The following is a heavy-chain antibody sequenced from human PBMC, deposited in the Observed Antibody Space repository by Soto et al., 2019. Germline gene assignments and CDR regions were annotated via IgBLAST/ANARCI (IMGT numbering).Heavy chain of an antibody. D-gene: IGHD3-22*01. CDR2: IIPIFGTA. V-gene: IGHV1-69*01. CDR3: ATSALRYYDSSGYSRNWFDP. CDR1: GGTFSSYA. Sequence: QVQLVQSGAEVKKPGSSVKVSCKASGGTFSSYAISWVRQAPGQGLEWMGGIIPIFGTANYAQKFQGRVTITADESTSTAYMELSSLGSEDTAVYYCATSALRYYDSSGYSRNWFDPWGQGTLVTVSS. J-gene: IGHJ5*02.